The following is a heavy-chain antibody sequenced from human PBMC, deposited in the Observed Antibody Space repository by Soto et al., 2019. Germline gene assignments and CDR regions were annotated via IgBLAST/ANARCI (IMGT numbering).Heavy chain of an antibody. CDR3: ARDLVKYYDSSGYYPRNYYYYGMDV. Sequence: ASVKVSCKXSGYTFTGYYMHWVRQAPGQGLEWMGWINPNSGGTNYAQKFQGRVTMTRDTSISTAYMELSRLRSDDTVVYYCARDLVKYYDSSGYYPRNYYYYGMDVWGQGTTVTVSS. J-gene: IGHJ6*02. V-gene: IGHV1-2*02. CDR1: GYTFTGYY. D-gene: IGHD3-22*01. CDR2: INPNSGGT.